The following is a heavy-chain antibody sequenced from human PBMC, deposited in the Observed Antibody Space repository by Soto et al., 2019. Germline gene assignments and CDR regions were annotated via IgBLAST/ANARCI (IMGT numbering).Heavy chain of an antibody. D-gene: IGHD3-10*01. CDR3: AKVRDGELLYYYYGMDV. CDR2: ISGSGGST. CDR1: GFTFSSYA. V-gene: IGHV3-23*01. J-gene: IGHJ6*02. Sequence: GGSLRLSCAASGFTFSSYAMSWVRQAPGKGLEWVSAISGSGGSTYYADSVKGRFTISRDNSKNTLYLQMNSLRAEDTAVYYCAKVRDGELLYYYYGMDVWGQGTTVTVSS.